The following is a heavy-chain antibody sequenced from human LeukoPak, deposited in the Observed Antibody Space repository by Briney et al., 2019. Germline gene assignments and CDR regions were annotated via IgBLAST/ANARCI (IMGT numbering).Heavy chain of an antibody. CDR1: DASISSYY. CDR3: AREKSGNEPFDY. D-gene: IGHD4-23*01. CDR2: LYNTRNT. Sequence: PSETLSLTCTVSDASISSYYWSWIRQPPGKGPEWIGYLYNTRNTYYNPSLKSRVTISVDTSKNQFSLKVSSVTAADTAVYYCAREKSGNEPFDYWGQGTLVTVSS. J-gene: IGHJ4*02. V-gene: IGHV4-59*01.